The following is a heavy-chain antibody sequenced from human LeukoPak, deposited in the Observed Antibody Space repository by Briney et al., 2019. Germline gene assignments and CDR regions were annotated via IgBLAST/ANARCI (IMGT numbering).Heavy chain of an antibody. J-gene: IGHJ4*02. V-gene: IGHV3-33*01. CDR3: ARDRDSGGRQGYYSDY. Sequence: GGSLRLSCAASGLTFSNYGMHWVRQAPGKGLEWLAIIYFDGSNKYYADTVKGRFTISRDNSKSTLYLQMNSPRAEDTASYYCARDRDSGGRQGYYSDYWGQGTLVTVSP. D-gene: IGHD3-10*01. CDR1: GLTFSNYG. CDR2: IYFDGSNK.